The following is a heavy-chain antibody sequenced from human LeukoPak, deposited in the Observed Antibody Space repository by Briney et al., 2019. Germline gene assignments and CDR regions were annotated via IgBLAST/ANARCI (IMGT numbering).Heavy chain of an antibody. D-gene: IGHD3-22*01. CDR2: ISAYTGNT. CDR1: GYTFTNYG. CDR3: ARVGDSSGYYSNDAFDI. J-gene: IGHJ3*02. Sequence: ASVKVSCKASGYTFTNYGISWVRQAPGQGLEWMGWISAYTGNTNYAQKLQGRVTMTTDTSTSTAYMELRSLRSDDTAVYYCARVGDSSGYYSNDAFDIWGQGTMVTVSS. V-gene: IGHV1-18*01.